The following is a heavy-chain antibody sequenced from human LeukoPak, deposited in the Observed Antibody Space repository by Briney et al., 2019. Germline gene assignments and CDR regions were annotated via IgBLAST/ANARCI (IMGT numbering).Heavy chain of an antibody. CDR1: GFTFSSYA. CDR3: AKGPAAFIVYYYYYYMDV. V-gene: IGHV3-23*01. CDR2: ISGSGGST. D-gene: IGHD2-2*01. Sequence: HPGGSLRLSCAASGFTFSSYAMSWVRQAPGKGLEWVSAISGSGGSTYYADSVKGRFTISRDNSKNTLYLQMNSLRAEDTAVYYCAKGPAAFIVYYYYYYMDVWGKGTTVTISS. J-gene: IGHJ6*03.